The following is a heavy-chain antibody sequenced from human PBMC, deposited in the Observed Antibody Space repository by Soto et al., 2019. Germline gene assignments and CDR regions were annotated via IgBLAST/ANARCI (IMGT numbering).Heavy chain of an antibody. CDR3: TTEPTPSLLWFGELFYFDY. V-gene: IGHV3-15*01. CDR1: GFTVSIAW. CDR2: IKSKTDGGTT. Sequence: AGSLRLSCAACGFTVSIAWMSWFRQAPGKGLEWVGRIKSKTDGGTTDYAAPVKGRFTISRDDSKNTLYLQMNSLKTEDTAVYYCTTEPTPSLLWFGELFYFDYWGQGTLVTVSS. D-gene: IGHD3-10*01. J-gene: IGHJ4*02.